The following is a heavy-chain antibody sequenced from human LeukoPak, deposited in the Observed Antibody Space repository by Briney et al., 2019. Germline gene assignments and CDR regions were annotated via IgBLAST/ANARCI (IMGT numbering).Heavy chain of an antibody. V-gene: IGHV3-74*03. Sequence: GGSLRLSCEASGFTFSNYWMHWVRHAPGKGPELVSHIYTDGSSTTYADSVKGRFTISTDNAKITLYLQMNSLRAEDTAVYCCARGPNMGSSWYNWFDPLGQGTLVTVS. CDR2: IYTDGSST. CDR3: ARGPNMGSSWYNWFDP. J-gene: IGHJ5*02. CDR1: GFTFSNYW. D-gene: IGHD6-6*01.